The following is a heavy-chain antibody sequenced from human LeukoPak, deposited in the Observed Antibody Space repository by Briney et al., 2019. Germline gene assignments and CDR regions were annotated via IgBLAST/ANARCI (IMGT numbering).Heavy chain of an antibody. D-gene: IGHD3-22*01. CDR2: IRYDGSNK. CDR3: AAQYYYDSSGHELDY. V-gene: IGHV3-30*02. J-gene: IGHJ4*02. CDR1: GFTFSSYG. Sequence: GGSLRLSCAASGFTFSSYGMHWVRQAPGKGLEWVAFIRYDGSNKYYADSVKGRFTISRDNSKDTLYLQMNSLRAEDTAVYYCAAQYYYDSSGHELDYWGQGTLVTVSS.